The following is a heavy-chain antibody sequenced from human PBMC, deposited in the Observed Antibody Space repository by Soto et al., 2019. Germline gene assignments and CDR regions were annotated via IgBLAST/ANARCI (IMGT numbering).Heavy chain of an antibody. D-gene: IGHD4-4*01. CDR3: AKSRNYDYYYGMDV. CDR2: ISYDGSNK. V-gene: IGHV3-30-3*02. J-gene: IGHJ6*02. CDR1: GFTFSSYA. Sequence: QVQLVESGGGVVQPGRSLRLSCAASGFTFSSYAMHWVRQAPGKGLEWVAVISYDGSNKYYADSVKGRFTNSRDNSKNTLYLQMNSLRAEDTAVYYCAKSRNYDYYYGMDVWGQGTTVTVSS.